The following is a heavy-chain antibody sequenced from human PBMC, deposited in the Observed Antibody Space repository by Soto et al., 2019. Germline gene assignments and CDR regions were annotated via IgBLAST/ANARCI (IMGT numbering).Heavy chain of an antibody. V-gene: IGHV3-74*01. CDR2: INSDGSST. D-gene: IGHD6-13*01. J-gene: IGHJ4*02. CDR1: GFTFSSYW. CDR3: ERAKDSSGWYDY. Sequence: PGGSLRLSCAASGFTFSSYWMHWVRQAPGKGLVWVSRINSDGSSTSYADSVKGRFTISRDNAKNTLYLQMNSLRAEDTAVYYCERAKDSSGWYDYWGQGTLVTVS.